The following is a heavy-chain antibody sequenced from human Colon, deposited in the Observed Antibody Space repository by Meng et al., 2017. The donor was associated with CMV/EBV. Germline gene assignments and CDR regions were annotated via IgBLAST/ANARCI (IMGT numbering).Heavy chain of an antibody. J-gene: IGHJ6*02. D-gene: IGHD2-2*01. CDR1: SLNVSYSY. V-gene: IGHV3-53*01. Sequence: GGSLRLSCAASSLNVSYSYMSWVRQAPGKGLEWVAILYVGHTTFYADSVRGRFTISRDDSKNTLHLHMDSLRAEDTAVYYCAIRKWRSTSRFYGMDVWGQGTTVTVSS. CDR3: AIRKWRSTSRFYGMDV. CDR2: LYVGHTT.